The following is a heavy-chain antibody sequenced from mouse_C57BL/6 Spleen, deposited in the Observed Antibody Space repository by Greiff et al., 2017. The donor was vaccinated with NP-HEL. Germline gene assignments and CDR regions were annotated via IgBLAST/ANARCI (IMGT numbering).Heavy chain of an antibody. J-gene: IGHJ4*01. CDR2: IWIGGST. V-gene: IGHV2-5*01. CDR3: AKKNYYGSSAMDY. Sequence: QVQLQQSGPGLVQPSQSLSITCTVSGFSLTSYGVHWVRQSPGKGLEWLGVIWIGGSTDYNAAFMSRLSITKDNSKSQVFFKMNSLQADDTAIYYCAKKNYYGSSAMDYWGQGTSVTVSS. CDR1: GFSLTSYG. D-gene: IGHD1-1*01.